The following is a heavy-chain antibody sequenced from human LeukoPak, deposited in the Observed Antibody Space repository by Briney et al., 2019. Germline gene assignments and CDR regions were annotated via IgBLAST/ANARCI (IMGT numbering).Heavy chain of an antibody. V-gene: IGHV3-21*01. CDR1: GFILSDYN. CDR3: ARDLSPTARAYDY. D-gene: IGHD2-21*02. CDR2: ISISGTYI. Sequence: GGSLRLSCAASGFILSDYNMNWVRQAPGKGLEWVSFISISGTYITYADSVKGRFTISRDNAKNSLYLQMNSLRADDTAVYYCARDLSPTARAYDYWGQGTLVTVSS. J-gene: IGHJ4*02.